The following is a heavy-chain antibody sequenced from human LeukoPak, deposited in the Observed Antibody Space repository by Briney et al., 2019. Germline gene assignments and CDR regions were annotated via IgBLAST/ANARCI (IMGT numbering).Heavy chain of an antibody. D-gene: IGHD3-22*01. CDR2: ITGGGDST. V-gene: IGHV3-23*01. CDR1: GFTFSTYA. J-gene: IGHJ4*01. Sequence: PGGSLRLSCAASGFTFSTYAMTWVRQAPGKGLEWVSAITGGGDSTFYADSVKGRFTISRDNSRNTLYLQMNGLRAEDTAVYYCAVXXDIGGLLHSRLDYWGXGXLVTXSS. CDR3: AVXXDIGGLLHSRLDY.